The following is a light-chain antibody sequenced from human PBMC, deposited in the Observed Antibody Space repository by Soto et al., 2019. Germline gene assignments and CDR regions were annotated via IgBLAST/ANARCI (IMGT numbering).Light chain of an antibody. V-gene: IGKV3-20*01. J-gene: IGKJ2*01. Sequence: EIALTQSPGTLSLSPGERVTLSCRASQSVTSRHLAWYQQKPGQAPRLLIFAASGRPPTIPSRFSGSGSGTDFTLTISRLEAEDFAVYFCQQDQTSPYTFGQRTRLDIK. CDR2: AAS. CDR3: QQDQTSPYT. CDR1: QSVTSRH.